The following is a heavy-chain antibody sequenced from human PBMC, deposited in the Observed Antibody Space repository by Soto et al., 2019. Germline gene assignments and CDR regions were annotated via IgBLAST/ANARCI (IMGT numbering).Heavy chain of an antibody. CDR3: ARQEYSYGPLGYYYGMDV. V-gene: IGHV5-51*01. D-gene: IGHD5-18*01. J-gene: IGHJ6*02. Sequence: PGESLKISCKGSGYSFTSYWIGWVRQMPGKGLEWMGIIYPGDSDTRYSPSFQGQVTISADKSISTAYLQWSSLKASDTAMYYCARQEYSYGPLGYYYGMDVWGQGTTVTVSS. CDR1: GYSFTSYW. CDR2: IYPGDSDT.